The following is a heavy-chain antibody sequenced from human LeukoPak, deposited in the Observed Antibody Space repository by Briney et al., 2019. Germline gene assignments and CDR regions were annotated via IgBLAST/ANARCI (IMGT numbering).Heavy chain of an antibody. V-gene: IGHV3-74*01. CDR2: INSDGSST. D-gene: IGHD2-2*02. CDR3: ARQGSCSSTSCHRYFDL. Sequence: PGRSLRLSCAASGFTFSSYWMHWVRQAPGKGLVWVSRINSDGSSTSYADSVKGRFTISRDNAKNTLYLQMNSLRAEDTAVYYCARQGSCSSTSCHRYFDLWGRGTLVTVSS. CDR1: GFTFSSYW. J-gene: IGHJ2*01.